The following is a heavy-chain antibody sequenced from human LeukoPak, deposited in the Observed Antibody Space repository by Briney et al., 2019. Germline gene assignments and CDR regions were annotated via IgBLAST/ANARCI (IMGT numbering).Heavy chain of an antibody. CDR3: ARDGGYNWNDEDY. D-gene: IGHD1-1*01. J-gene: IGHJ4*02. CDR1: GFSFSTYG. V-gene: IGHV3-48*02. CDR2: ISRSSRTT. Sequence: GGSLRLSCAASGFSFSTYGMNWVRQAPGKGLEWVSYISRSSRTTYYADSVKGRFTISRDNAKNSLYLQMNSLRDEDTAVYYCARDGGYNWNDEDYWGQGTLVTVSS.